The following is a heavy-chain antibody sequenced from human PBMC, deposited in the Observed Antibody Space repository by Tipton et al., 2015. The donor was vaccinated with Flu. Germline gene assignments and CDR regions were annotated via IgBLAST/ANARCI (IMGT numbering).Heavy chain of an antibody. Sequence: TLSLTCTVSGGSINSYYWSWIRQPAGKGLEWIGFSYYSGSTAYNPSLKSRVTISVDTSRNQFSLNLKSVTAADTGVYYCARDRGWPAALDYWSQGILVTVSS. CDR3: ARDRGWPAALDY. J-gene: IGHJ4*02. CDR2: SYYSGST. CDR1: GGSINSYY. V-gene: IGHV4-59*01. D-gene: IGHD3-10*01.